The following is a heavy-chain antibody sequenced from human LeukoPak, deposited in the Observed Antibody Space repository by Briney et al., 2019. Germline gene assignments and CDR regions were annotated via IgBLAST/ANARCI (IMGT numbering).Heavy chain of an antibody. Sequence: GGSLRLSCAASGFTFNTYWMTWVRQAPGRGLEWVAFIRYDGSNKYYADSVKGRFTISRDNSKNTLYLQMNSLRAEDTAVYYCAKERGYYYDSSGYLDYWGQGTLVTVSS. CDR1: GFTFNTYW. J-gene: IGHJ4*02. V-gene: IGHV3-30*02. CDR3: AKERGYYYDSSGYLDY. CDR2: IRYDGSNK. D-gene: IGHD3-22*01.